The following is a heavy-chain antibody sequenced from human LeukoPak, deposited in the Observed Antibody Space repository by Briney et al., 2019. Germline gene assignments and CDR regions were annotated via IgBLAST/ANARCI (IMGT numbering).Heavy chain of an antibody. J-gene: IGHJ4*02. V-gene: IGHV1-46*01. CDR2: INPSGGST. CDR3: ARGPRITMIVVVITGPFDY. CDR1: GYTFTSYY. Sequence: GASVKVSCKASGYTFTSYYMHWARQAPGQGLEWMGIINPSGGSTSYAQKFQGRVTMTRDTSTSTVYMELSSLRSEDTAVYYCARGPRITMIVVVITGPFDYWGQGTLVTVSS. D-gene: IGHD3-22*01.